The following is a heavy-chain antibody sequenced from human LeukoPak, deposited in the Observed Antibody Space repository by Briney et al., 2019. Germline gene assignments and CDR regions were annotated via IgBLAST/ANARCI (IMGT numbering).Heavy chain of an antibody. V-gene: IGHV1-24*01. CDR1: GYTFTSYY. J-gene: IGHJ5*02. CDR2: FDPEDGET. Sequence: VASVKVSCKASGYTFTSYYMHWVRQAPGKGLEWMGGFDPEDGETIYAQKFQGRVTMTEDTSTDTAYMELSSLRSEDTAVYYCATGSLKYYDILTGGGFDPWGQGTLVTVSS. CDR3: ATGSLKYYDILTGGGFDP. D-gene: IGHD3-9*01.